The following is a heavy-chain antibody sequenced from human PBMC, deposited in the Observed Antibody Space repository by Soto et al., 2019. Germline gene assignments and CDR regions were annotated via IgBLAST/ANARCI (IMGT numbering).Heavy chain of an antibody. CDR2: ISSNGGST. D-gene: IGHD3-3*01. J-gene: IGHJ6*02. V-gene: IGHV3-64*01. Sequence: EVQLVESGGGLVQPGGSLRLSCAASGFTFSSYAMHWVRQAPGKGLEYVSAISSNGGSTYYANSVKGRFTISRDNSNNTLYLQMGSLRAEDMAVYYCARNIYDTYGMDVWGQGTTVTVSS. CDR3: ARNIYDTYGMDV. CDR1: GFTFSSYA.